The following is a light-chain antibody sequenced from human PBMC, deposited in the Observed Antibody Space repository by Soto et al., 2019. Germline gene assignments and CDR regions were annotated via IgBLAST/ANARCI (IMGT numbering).Light chain of an antibody. J-gene: IGKJ1*01. CDR2: GAS. Sequence: EIVMTQSPATLSVSPGERATLSCRASQSVSSNLAWYQQKPGQAPRLLIYGASTRATGIPGRFSGSGSGTEFTLTISSLQSEDFAVYHCQQYNNWPEPFGQGTKVQIK. CDR3: QQYNNWPEP. V-gene: IGKV3-15*01. CDR1: QSVSSN.